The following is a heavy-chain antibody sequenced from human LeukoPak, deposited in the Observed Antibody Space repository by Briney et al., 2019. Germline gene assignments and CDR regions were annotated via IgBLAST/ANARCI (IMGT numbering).Heavy chain of an antibody. CDR2: ISGSGGAT. CDR1: DSTLTSYA. J-gene: IGHJ3*02. D-gene: IGHD2-15*01. V-gene: IGHV3-23*01. CDR3: AKGLSGGI. Sequence: PGGSLRLPCEASDSTLTSYALSWVRQAPGKGLDWVSAISGSGGATFYADSVKGRFTISRDNSKNTLYLQMNSLRAEDTAVYYCAKGLSGGIWGQGTMVTVSS.